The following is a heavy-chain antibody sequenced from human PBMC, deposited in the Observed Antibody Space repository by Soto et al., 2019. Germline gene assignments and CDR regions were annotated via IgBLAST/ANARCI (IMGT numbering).Heavy chain of an antibody. V-gene: IGHV1-46*03. CDR2: SDPSGGST. J-gene: IGHJ4*02. CDR3: TSGSAVVTLDYFDS. D-gene: IGHD2-21*02. CDR1: GYTVTRHY. Sequence: QVQLVQSGAEVKKPGASVKVSCKASGYTVTRHYMHWVRQAPGQGLEWMGISDPSGGSTTYAQKLQVRVTMTRDMSTRTVYMELSSLSSDDTAIYFCTSGSAVVTLDYFDSGGQGTLVTVSS.